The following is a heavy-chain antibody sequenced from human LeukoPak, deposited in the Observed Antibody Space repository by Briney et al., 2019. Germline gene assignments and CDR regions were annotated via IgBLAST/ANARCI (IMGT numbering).Heavy chain of an antibody. CDR1: GYTFTGYY. D-gene: IGHD3-22*01. CDR3: ARAGPSTLYHYDSSGRRPFDY. CDR2: INPNSGGT. Sequence: ASVKVSCKASGYTFTGYYMHWARQAPGQGLEWMGRINPNSGGTNYAQKFQGRVTMTRDTSISTAYMELSRLRSDDTAVYYCARAGPSTLYHYDSSGRRPFDYWGQGTLVTVSS. J-gene: IGHJ4*02. V-gene: IGHV1-2*06.